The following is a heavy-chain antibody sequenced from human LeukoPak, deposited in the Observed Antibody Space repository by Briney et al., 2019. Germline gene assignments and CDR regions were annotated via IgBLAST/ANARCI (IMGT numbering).Heavy chain of an antibody. CDR3: ARGPIIDIVIVPAADDYYYMDV. Sequence: ASVKVSCKASGYTLRSYGITWVRQAPGQGLEWMGWISAYNGNTKYPQKLQGRVTMTTDTSTSTAYMELRSLRSDDTAVYYCARGPIIDIVIVPAADDYYYMDVWGKGTTVTVSS. CDR1: GYTLRSYG. J-gene: IGHJ6*03. V-gene: IGHV1-18*01. D-gene: IGHD2-2*01. CDR2: ISAYNGNT.